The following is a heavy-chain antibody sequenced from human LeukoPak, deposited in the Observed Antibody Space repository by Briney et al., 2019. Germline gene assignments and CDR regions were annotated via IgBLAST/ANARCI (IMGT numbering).Heavy chain of an antibody. J-gene: IGHJ4*02. Sequence: PGGSLRLSCAASGLVFGKYAMAWVRQAPGKGLECVSIISDDSSFTYYLDSVKGRSTIFRDNSKNTLYLHMNSLKAEDTAVYYCANGRCSGPGCDSFDYWGQGTLVTVSS. CDR3: ANGRCSGPGCDSFDY. V-gene: IGHV3-23*01. CDR2: ISDDSSFT. D-gene: IGHD5-12*01. CDR1: GLVFGKYA.